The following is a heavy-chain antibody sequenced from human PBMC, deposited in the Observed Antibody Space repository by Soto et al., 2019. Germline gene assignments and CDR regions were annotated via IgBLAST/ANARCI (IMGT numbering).Heavy chain of an antibody. CDR1: GGSFSGYY. CDR3: ARSLWRTNGVNYRAFRNDAFDI. J-gene: IGHJ3*02. Sequence: SAALSLTCAVYGGSFSGYYWSWIRQPPGKGLEWIGEINHSGSTNYNPSLKSRVTISVDTSKNQFSLKLSSVTAADTAVYYCARSLWRTNGVNYRAFRNDAFDIWGQGTMVTVSS. D-gene: IGHD2-8*01. CDR2: INHSGST. V-gene: IGHV4-34*01.